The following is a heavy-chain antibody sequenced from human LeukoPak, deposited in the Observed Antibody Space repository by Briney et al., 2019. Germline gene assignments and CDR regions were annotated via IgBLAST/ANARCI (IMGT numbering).Heavy chain of an antibody. CDR1: GGSFSGYY. Sequence: SETLSLTCAVYGGSFSGYYWSWIRQPPGKGLEWIGEINHSGSTNYNPSLKSRVTISVDTSKNQFSLKLSSVTAADTAVYYCARGVTIRYYYYYYMDVWGKGTTVTTSS. D-gene: IGHD3-3*01. CDR2: INHSGST. CDR3: ARGVTIRYYYYYYMDV. J-gene: IGHJ6*03. V-gene: IGHV4-34*01.